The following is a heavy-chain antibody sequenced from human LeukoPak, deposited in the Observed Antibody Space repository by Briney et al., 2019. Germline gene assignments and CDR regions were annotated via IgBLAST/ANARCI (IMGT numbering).Heavy chain of an antibody. D-gene: IGHD3-16*02. Sequence: GGSLRLSCAASGFTVSSNYMSWVRQAPGKGLEWVSVIYSGGSTYYADSVKGRFTISRDNSKNTLYLQMNSLRAEDTAVYYCARVYDDYAWGSYLYFDHWGQGTLVTVSS. V-gene: IGHV3-66*01. CDR3: ARVYDDYAWGSYLYFDH. J-gene: IGHJ4*02. CDR1: GFTVSSNY. CDR2: IYSGGST.